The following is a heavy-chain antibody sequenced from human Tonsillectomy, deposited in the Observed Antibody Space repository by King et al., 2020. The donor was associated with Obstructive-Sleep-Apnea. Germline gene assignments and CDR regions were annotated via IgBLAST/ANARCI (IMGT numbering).Heavy chain of an antibody. CDR3: AKDRRDHLVSNDAFDI. CDR2: TRYEGGNK. D-gene: IGHD6-13*01. J-gene: IGHJ3*02. Sequence: QLVQAGGGVVQPGGSLGLSCAASGFTFSSYGVHWVRQAPGKGREGGAFTRYEGGNKNFVDSLKGRVTISRDKSKKTVYLQMISLRPEDRAVYFCAKDRRDHLVSNDAFDIWGQGTMVTVSS. CDR1: GFTFSSYG. V-gene: IGHV3-30*02.